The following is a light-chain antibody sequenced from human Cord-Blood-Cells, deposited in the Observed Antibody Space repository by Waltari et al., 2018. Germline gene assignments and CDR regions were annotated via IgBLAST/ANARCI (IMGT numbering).Light chain of an antibody. V-gene: IGLV2-14*01. CDR3: SSYTSSSTHYV. CDR2: DVS. Sequence: QSALTQPASVSGSPGQSITISCTGTSSDVGGYNHVSWYQQHPGKAPKLMIYDVSKRPSGVSNRFSGSKSGNTASLTISGLQAEDEADYYCSSYTSSSTHYVFGTGTKVTVL. J-gene: IGLJ1*01. CDR1: SSDVGGYNH.